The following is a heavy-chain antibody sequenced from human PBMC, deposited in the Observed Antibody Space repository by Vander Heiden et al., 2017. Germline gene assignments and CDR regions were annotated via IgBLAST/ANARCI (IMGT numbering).Heavy chain of an antibody. CDR2: FSNSGDNT. V-gene: IGHV3-23*01. J-gene: IGHJ4*02. CDR3: AKDDYRDTSGYGGGYFDC. CDR1: GCTLSSYA. D-gene: IGHD3-22*01. Sequence: EVHLLASGGGLVQPGGSLRLSRAASGCTLSSYAVGGVGQAPGKGVRVVAIFSNSGDNTYYAGSVKGRFTISRDNSKNTLYLQGNSLRAEDTAVYYCAKDDYRDTSGYGGGYFDCWGQGTLVTVSS.